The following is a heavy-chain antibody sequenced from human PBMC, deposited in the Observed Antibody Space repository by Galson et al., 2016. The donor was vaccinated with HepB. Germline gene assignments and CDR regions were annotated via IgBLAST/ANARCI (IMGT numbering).Heavy chain of an antibody. CDR2: MSGSGGST. Sequence: LSCAASGFVFSSYAMTWVRQVPGKGLECISGMSGSGGSTYYADSVKGRFTISRDNSKDTLSLQMNSLRAEDTAVYYCVKVNGGDDYDAFNMGGQGTMVTVSS. CDR1: GFVFSSYA. D-gene: IGHD5-12*01. J-gene: IGHJ3*02. V-gene: IGHV3-23*01. CDR3: VKVNGGDDYDAFNM.